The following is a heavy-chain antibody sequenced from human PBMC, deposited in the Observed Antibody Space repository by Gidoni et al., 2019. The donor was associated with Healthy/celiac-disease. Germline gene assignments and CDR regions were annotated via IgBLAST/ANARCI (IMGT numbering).Heavy chain of an antibody. CDR2: SYDSGST. CDR3: ARHAPMGYCSSTSCLYYGMDV. Sequence: GGIRQPPGKGREWIGSSYDSGSTYYNPSLKSRVTISVDTSKNQFSLQLSSVTAADTAVYYCARHAPMGYCSSTSCLYYGMDVWGQGTTVTVSS. J-gene: IGHJ6*02. D-gene: IGHD2-2*01. V-gene: IGHV4-39*01.